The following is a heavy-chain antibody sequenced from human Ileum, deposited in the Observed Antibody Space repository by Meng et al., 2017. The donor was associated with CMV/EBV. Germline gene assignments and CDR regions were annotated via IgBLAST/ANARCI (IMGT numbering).Heavy chain of an antibody. CDR2: MNHDGSKK. D-gene: IGHD1-26*01. CDR1: GFTFRSYW. CDR3: VREGWEPLSY. J-gene: IGHJ4*02. V-gene: IGHV3-7*01. Sequence: GGSLRLSCAASGFTFRSYWMSWVRQAPGKGLEWVAHMNHDGSKKYYVDSVKGRFTISRDNAKNSLYLQMNSLRVEDTAIYYCVREGWEPLSYWGQGTLVTVSS.